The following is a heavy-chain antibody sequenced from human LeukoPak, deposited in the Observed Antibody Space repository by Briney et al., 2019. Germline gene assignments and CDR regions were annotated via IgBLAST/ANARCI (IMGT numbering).Heavy chain of an antibody. V-gene: IGHV4-39*01. J-gene: IGHJ4*02. Sequence: SETLSLTCTVSGGSISSSSYYWGWIRQPPGKGLEWIGSIYYSGSTYYNPSLKSRVTISVDTSKNQFSLKLSSVTAADTAVYYCATSDYGSGSHDYWGQGTLVTVSS. CDR1: GGSISSSSYY. CDR2: IYYSGST. CDR3: ATSDYGSGSHDY. D-gene: IGHD3-10*01.